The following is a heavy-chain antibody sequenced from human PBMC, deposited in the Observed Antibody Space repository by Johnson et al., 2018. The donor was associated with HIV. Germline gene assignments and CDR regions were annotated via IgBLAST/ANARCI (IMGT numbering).Heavy chain of an antibody. CDR1: GLTFSSYA. D-gene: IGHD6-13*01. CDR3: ARDRLGQQLVYAFDI. V-gene: IGHV3-30-3*01. Sequence: VQLVESGGGVVQPGRSLRLSCAASGLTFSSYAMHWVRQAPGKGLEWVAVISYDGSNKYYADSVKGRFTISRDNSKNTLYLQMNSLRAEDTAVYYCARDRLGQQLVYAFDIWGQGTMVTVSS. CDR2: ISYDGSNK. J-gene: IGHJ3*02.